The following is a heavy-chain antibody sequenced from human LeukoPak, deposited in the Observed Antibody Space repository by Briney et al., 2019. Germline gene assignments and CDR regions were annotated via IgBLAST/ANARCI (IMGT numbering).Heavy chain of an antibody. J-gene: IGHJ4*02. D-gene: IGHD2-2*01. Sequence: ASVKVSCKASGYTFTGYYMHWVRQAPGQGLEWMGWINPNSGGTNYAQKFQGRVTMTRDTSISTAYMELSRLRSDDTAVYYCARAPLPTIVVVPAAIFDYWGQGTLVTVSS. CDR1: GYTFTGYY. CDR3: ARAPLPTIVVVPAAIFDY. V-gene: IGHV1-2*02. CDR2: INPNSGGT.